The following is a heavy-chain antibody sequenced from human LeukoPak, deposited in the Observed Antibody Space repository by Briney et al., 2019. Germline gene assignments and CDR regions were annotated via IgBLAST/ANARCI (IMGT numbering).Heavy chain of an antibody. CDR2: ISAYNGNT. CDR1: GYTFTSYG. D-gene: IGHD2-15*01. V-gene: IGHV1-18*01. Sequence: ASVKVSCKASGYTFTSYGISWVRQAPGQGLEWMGWISAYNGNTNYAQKFQGRVTMTRDTSISTAYMELSRLRSDDTAVYYCARDVVVVVAARYYFDYWGQGTLVTVSS. CDR3: ARDVVVVVAARYYFDY. J-gene: IGHJ4*02.